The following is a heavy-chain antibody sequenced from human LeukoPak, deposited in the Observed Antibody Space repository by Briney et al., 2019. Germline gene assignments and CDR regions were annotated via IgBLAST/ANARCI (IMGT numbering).Heavy chain of an antibody. V-gene: IGHV3-9*01. Sequence: GGSLRLSCAASGFTFDDYAMHWVRQAPGKGLEGVSGISWNSGSIGYADSVKGRFTISRDNAKNSLYLQMNSLRAEDTAVYYCARAGYYRFDYWGQGSLVTVSS. J-gene: IGHJ4*02. CDR2: ISWNSGSI. CDR1: GFTFDDYA. CDR3: ARAGYYRFDY. D-gene: IGHD3-10*01.